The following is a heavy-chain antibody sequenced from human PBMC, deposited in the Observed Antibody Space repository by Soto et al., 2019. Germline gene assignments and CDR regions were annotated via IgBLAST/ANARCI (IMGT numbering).Heavy chain of an antibody. D-gene: IGHD2-2*01. CDR2: IYYSGST. Sequence: QVQLQESGPGLVKPSETLSLTCTVSGGSVSSNNYYWSWIRQSPGKGLEWIGYIYYSGSTKYNPSLKSRLTISVDTSKNQFSLKMRSVTAADTAVYYCATPYCSSTSCYPYYYYFGVDVWGQGTTVTVSS. CDR3: ATPYCSSTSCYPYYYYFGVDV. V-gene: IGHV4-61*01. CDR1: GGSVSSNNYY. J-gene: IGHJ6*02.